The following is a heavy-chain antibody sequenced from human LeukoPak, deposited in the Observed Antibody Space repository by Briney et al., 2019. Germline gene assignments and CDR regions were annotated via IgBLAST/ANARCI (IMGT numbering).Heavy chain of an antibody. V-gene: IGHV3-15*01. CDR3: TTHSGNDLRS. J-gene: IGHJ5*02. CDR2: IKSKSVGETT. Sequence: SGGSLRLSCATSGHTFTSAWSTWVRHAPGKGLEWVGRIKSKSVGETTDYAAPVKGRFTISRDDSENTLYLQMNSLKTEDTAVYYCTTHSGNDLRSWGQGTLVTVSS. CDR1: GHTFTSAW. D-gene: IGHD5-12*01.